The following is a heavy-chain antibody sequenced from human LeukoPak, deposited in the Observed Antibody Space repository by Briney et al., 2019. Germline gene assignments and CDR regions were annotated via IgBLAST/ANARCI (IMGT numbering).Heavy chain of an antibody. Sequence: GGSLRLSCAASGFTFSSYTMNWVRQAPGKGLEWVSSIISSSSFIYYADSVKGRFTISRDNAKDSLYLQMNSLRAEDTAVYYCARDFGGYCSSSSCYLGFLDYWGQGTLVTVSS. CDR3: ARDFGGYCSSSSCYLGFLDY. V-gene: IGHV3-21*03. CDR1: GFTFSSYT. CDR2: IISSSSFI. D-gene: IGHD2-2*01. J-gene: IGHJ4*02.